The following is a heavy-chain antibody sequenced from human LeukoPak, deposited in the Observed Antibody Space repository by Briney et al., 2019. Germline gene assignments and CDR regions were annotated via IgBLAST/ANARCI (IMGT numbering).Heavy chain of an antibody. V-gene: IGHV3-30*02. CDR1: RFIFPSTG. Sequence: GGSLRLSCAASRFIFPSTGMHWVRQAPGKGLEWVAFIRYDGSDKYYADFVKGRFATSRDNAKNSLYLQINNVGADDTAVYYCARDQDWAFDYWGRGTLVTVSS. J-gene: IGHJ4*02. CDR3: ARDQDWAFDY. CDR2: IRYDGSDK. D-gene: IGHD3/OR15-3a*01.